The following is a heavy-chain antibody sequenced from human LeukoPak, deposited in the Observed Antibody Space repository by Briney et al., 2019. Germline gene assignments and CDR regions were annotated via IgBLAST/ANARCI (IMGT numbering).Heavy chain of an antibody. CDR2: IHYSAST. Sequence: PSETLSLTCTVSGGSISSHYWSWIRQPPGKGLEWIGYIHYSASTTYHPSFKSRLTISGDTSKNQFSLNLTSLTAAETAVYYCARGLGDGYSWHWYFDLWGRGTLVTVSS. CDR3: ARGLGDGYSWHWYFDL. D-gene: IGHD5-24*01. J-gene: IGHJ2*01. V-gene: IGHV4-59*11. CDR1: GGSISSHY.